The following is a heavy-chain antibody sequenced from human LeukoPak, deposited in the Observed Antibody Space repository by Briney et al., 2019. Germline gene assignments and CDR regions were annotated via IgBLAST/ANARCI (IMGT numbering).Heavy chain of an antibody. D-gene: IGHD6-13*01. J-gene: IGHJ4*02. CDR2: ISAYDGTT. CDR1: GFTFSSYG. Sequence: GASVKVSCKASGFTFSSYGFTWVRQAPAQGLEWMGWISAYDGTTNYAQRLQGRVTMTTDTSTSTVYMELRSLRSDDTAVYYCARVAEQHLVYYFDYWGQGTLVTVSS. CDR3: ARVAEQHLVYYFDY. V-gene: IGHV1-18*01.